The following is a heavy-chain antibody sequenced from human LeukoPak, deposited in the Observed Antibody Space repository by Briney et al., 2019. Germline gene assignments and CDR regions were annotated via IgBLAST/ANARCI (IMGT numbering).Heavy chain of an antibody. CDR2: ISSSSSYI. J-gene: IGHJ4*02. V-gene: IGHV3-21*01. CDR1: GFTFSSYS. CDR3: ARDPYCGGDCYSIYFDY. Sequence: GGSLRLSCAASGFTFSSYSMNWVRQAPGKGLEWVSSISSSSSYIYYADSVKGRFTISRDNAKNSLYLQMNSLSAEDTAVYYCARDPYCGGDCYSIYFDYWGQGTLVTVSS. D-gene: IGHD2-21*02.